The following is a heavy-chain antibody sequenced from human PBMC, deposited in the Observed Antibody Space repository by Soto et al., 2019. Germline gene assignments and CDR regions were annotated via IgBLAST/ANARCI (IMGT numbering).Heavy chain of an antibody. CDR3: AIVGGKPNSSSWYYYYYYGMDV. D-gene: IGHD6-13*01. CDR2: ISSSGSTI. J-gene: IGHJ6*02. CDR1: GFTFSDYY. V-gene: IGHV3-11*01. Sequence: QVQLVESGGGLVKPGGSLRLSCAASGFTFSDYYMSWIRQAPGKGLEWVSYISSSGSTIYYADSVKGRFTISRDNAKNSLYLQMNSLRAEDTAVYYCAIVGGKPNSSSWYYYYYYGMDVWGQGTTVTVSS.